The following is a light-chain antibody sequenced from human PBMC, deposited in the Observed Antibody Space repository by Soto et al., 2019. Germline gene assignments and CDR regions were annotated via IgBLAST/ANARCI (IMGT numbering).Light chain of an antibody. CDR2: DVS. CDR1: SSDVGGYNY. J-gene: IGLJ1*01. CDR3: SSYTTSNTRQIV. Sequence: QSALTQPASVSGSPGQSITIACTGTSSDVGGYNYVSWYQHHPCKAPKLMIFDVSNRPSGVSNRFSGSKSGNTASLTRSGIQPEDDADYYCSSYTTSNTRQIVFGTGTKLTVL. V-gene: IGLV2-14*03.